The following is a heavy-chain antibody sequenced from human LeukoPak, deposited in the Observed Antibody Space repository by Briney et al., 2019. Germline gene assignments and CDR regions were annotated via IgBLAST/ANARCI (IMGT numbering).Heavy chain of an antibody. CDR2: INPNSGAT. CDR1: GYTFTGYY. V-gene: IGHV1-2*02. Sequence: ASVKVSCKASGYTFTGYYIHWVRQAPGQGLGWMGWINPNSGATNYAQKFQGRVTMTRDTSITTAYMELRSLRSDDTAVYYCASRPDRHLLFFFDYWGQGALVTVSS. CDR3: ASRPDRHLLFFFDY. J-gene: IGHJ4*02. D-gene: IGHD2/OR15-2a*01.